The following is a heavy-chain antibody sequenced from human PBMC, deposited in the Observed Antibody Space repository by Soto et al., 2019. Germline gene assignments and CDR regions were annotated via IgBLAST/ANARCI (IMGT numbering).Heavy chain of an antibody. CDR1: GFTFSNYA. J-gene: IGHJ5*02. Sequence: GGSLRLSCAASGFTFSNYAMAWARQAPGKGLEWVSSLLRSGSTTYYADSVKGRFTISSDKSANSLYLQMDSLRAEDTAVYYCAKDAVSGDGVWLLDSWGQGTVVTVSS. CDR2: LLRSGSTT. D-gene: IGHD4-17*01. V-gene: IGHV3-23*01. CDR3: AKDAVSGDGVWLLDS.